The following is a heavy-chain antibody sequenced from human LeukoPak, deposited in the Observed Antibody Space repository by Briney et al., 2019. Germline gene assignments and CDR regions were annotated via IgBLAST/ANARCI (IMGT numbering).Heavy chain of an antibody. CDR1: GYTFASFG. V-gene: IGHV1-18*01. D-gene: IGHD6-13*01. J-gene: IGHJ4*02. Sequence: ASVKVSCKASGYTFASFGITWVRQAPGQGLEWMGWINTHNGDTNYAQKLQGRVTMTTDTSTSTAYMELSSLRSEDTAVYYCAREGIAAAGLDYWGQGTLVTVSS. CDR2: INTHNGDT. CDR3: AREGIAAAGLDY.